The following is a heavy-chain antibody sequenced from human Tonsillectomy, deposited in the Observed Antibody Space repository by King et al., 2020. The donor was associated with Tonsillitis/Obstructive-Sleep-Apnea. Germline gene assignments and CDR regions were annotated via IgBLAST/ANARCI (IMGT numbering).Heavy chain of an antibody. CDR1: VYTFTTYC. J-gene: IGHJ4*02. Sequence: QLVQSGAEVKKPGASVKVSCKASVYTFTTYCIHLVRQAPGQGLEGMGMINPSGGGPSYAQKFQGRVTMTRGTSTSAVYMELSSMRSEDTAVYYCARTGTYSFSSRFDYWGQGTLVTVSS. CDR3: ARTGTYSFSSRFDY. CDR2: INPSGGGP. V-gene: IGHV1-46*01. D-gene: IGHD6-6*01.